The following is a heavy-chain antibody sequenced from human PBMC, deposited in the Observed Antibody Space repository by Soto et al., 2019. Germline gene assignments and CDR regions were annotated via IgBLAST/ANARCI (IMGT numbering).Heavy chain of an antibody. Sequence: SETLSLTCSVSGDSINSDKYYWGWIRQPPGKGLEWIGSIYYRGNTYYNPSLQTRVTISLDESKSQFSLKLNSVTAADSAVYFCARLEGLATISYYFDFWGQGALVTVSS. CDR2: IYYRGNT. J-gene: IGHJ4*02. V-gene: IGHV4-39*01. D-gene: IGHD3-9*01. CDR3: ARLEGLATISYYFDF. CDR1: GDSINSDKYY.